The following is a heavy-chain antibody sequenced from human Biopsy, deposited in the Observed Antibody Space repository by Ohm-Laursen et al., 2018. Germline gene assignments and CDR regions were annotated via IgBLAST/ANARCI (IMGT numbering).Heavy chain of an antibody. CDR2: FDPEHGET. CDR1: EYTLTELP. J-gene: IGHJ4*02. V-gene: IGHV1-24*01. CDR3: ARNTGWYGDLYYFDY. Sequence: SSVKVSCKVSEYTLTELPIHWVRQAPGKGLEWMGGFDPEHGETLYAQIFQGRVTMTRDTSKSTVYMELSSLRSADTAVYFCARNTGWYGDLYYFDYWGQGTLVTVSP. D-gene: IGHD6-19*01.